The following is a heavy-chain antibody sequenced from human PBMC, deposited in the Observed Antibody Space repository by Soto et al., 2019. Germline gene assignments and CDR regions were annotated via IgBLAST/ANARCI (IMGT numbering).Heavy chain of an antibody. J-gene: IGHJ4*02. CDR1: GFTFSSYW. CDR2: IKGGGSST. D-gene: IGHD6-13*01. Sequence: GGSLRLSCAASGFTFSSYWIHWVRQAPGKGLVWVSRIKGGGSSTDYADSVKGRFTISRDNAKNTLYLQMNSLRDEDTAVYYCARHRGMSSSSWGTLAYWGRGTLVTVSS. CDR3: ARHRGMSSSSWGTLAY. V-gene: IGHV3-74*01.